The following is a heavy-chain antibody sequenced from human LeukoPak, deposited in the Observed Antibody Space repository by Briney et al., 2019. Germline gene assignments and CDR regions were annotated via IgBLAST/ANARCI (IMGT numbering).Heavy chain of an antibody. V-gene: IGHV3-30*03. J-gene: IGHJ6*02. CDR3: ARVLSQYYYYYGMDV. CDR2: ISYDGSNK. Sequence: GRSLRLSCAASGFIFSTFGMHWVRQAPGKGLEWVAVISYDGSNKYYADSVKGRFTISRDNSKNTLYLQMNSLRAEDTAVYYCARVLSQYYYYYGMDVWGQGTTVTVSS. CDR1: GFIFSTFG.